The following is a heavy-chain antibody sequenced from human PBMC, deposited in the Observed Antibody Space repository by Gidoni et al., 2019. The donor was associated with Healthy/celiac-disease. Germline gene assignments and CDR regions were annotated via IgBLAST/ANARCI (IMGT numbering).Heavy chain of an antibody. CDR2: TSWNSGSI. Sequence: EVQLVESGGGLVQPGRSLRLSCAASGVTFADYAMHWVRQAPGKCLEWVSGTSWNSGSIGYADAVKCRFTISRDNAKNSLYLQMNSLRAEDTALYYCAKARSGLVIATLDAFDIWGQGTMVTVSS. D-gene: IGHD2-21*01. J-gene: IGHJ3*02. CDR3: AKARSGLVIATLDAFDI. V-gene: IGHV3-9*01. CDR1: GVTFADYA.